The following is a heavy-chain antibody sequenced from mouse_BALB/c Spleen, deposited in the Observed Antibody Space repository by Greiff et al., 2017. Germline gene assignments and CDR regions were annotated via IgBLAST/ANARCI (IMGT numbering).Heavy chain of an antibody. J-gene: IGHJ4*01. CDR1: GFSLTSYG. V-gene: IGHV2-9*02. Sequence: QVQLQQSGPGLVAPSQSLSITCTVSGFSLTSYGVHWVRQPPGKGLEWLGVIWAGGSTNYNSALMSRLSISKDNSKSQVFLKMNSLQTDDTAMYYCARYYDYDLYAMDYWGQGTSVTVSS. CDR2: IWAGGST. CDR3: ARYYDYDLYAMDY. D-gene: IGHD2-4*01.